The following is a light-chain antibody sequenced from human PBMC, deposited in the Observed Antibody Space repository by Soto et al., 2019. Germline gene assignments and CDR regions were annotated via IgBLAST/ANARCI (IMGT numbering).Light chain of an antibody. CDR2: GAS. J-gene: IGKJ1*01. CDR3: QQYNNWPPWT. CDR1: QSVCST. V-gene: IGKV3-15*01. Sequence: EKVIPPAPVALSVSPGEVATLSCGASQSVCSTLAWYQQKPGQAPRLLCLGASTRAIGIPARLSGSGSGTEFTLTISSLQSEDFAVYYCQQYNNWPPWTFGQGTKVEIK.